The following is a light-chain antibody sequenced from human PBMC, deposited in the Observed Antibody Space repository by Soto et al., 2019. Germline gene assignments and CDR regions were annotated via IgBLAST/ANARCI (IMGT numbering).Light chain of an antibody. CDR1: RSVRSN. CDR2: VAS. Sequence: EIVMTQSPATLSVSPGERVTLSCKASRSVRSNLAWYQQKPGQAPRLLISVASTRATGITDRFNGSGSGTEFTLTINSRQSEDFAVYYCQQYNYWPGTFGQGTKVEIK. J-gene: IGKJ1*01. V-gene: IGKV3-15*01. CDR3: QQYNYWPGT.